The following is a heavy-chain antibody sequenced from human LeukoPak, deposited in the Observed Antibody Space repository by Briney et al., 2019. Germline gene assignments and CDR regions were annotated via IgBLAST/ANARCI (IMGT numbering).Heavy chain of an antibody. D-gene: IGHD6-6*01. CDR2: IYPGDSDT. Sequence: GESLKISCKGSGYSFTSYWIGWVRQMPGKGLEWMGPIYPGDSDTRYSPSFQGQVTISADKSISTAYLQWSSLKASDTAIYYCARKGISSYYGMDVWGQGTTVTVSS. V-gene: IGHV5-51*01. CDR3: ARKGISSYYGMDV. J-gene: IGHJ6*02. CDR1: GYSFTSYW.